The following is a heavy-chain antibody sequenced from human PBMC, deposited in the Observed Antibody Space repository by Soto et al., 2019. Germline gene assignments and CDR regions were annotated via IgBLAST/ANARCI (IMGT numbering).Heavy chain of an antibody. V-gene: IGHV1-69*12. Sequence: QVQLVQSGAEVKKPGSSVKVSCKASGGTFSSYAISWVRQAPGQGLEWMGGIIPIFGTANYAQKFQGRVTITADESTSTAYMELISLRSEDTAVYYHAREGCSGGSCYYWFDPWGQGTLVTVSS. CDR1: GGTFSSYA. D-gene: IGHD2-15*01. CDR3: AREGCSGGSCYYWFDP. J-gene: IGHJ5*02. CDR2: IIPIFGTA.